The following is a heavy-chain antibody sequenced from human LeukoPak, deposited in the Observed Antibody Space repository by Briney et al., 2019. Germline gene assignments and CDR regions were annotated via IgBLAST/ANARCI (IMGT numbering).Heavy chain of an antibody. Sequence: GGSLRLSCAASGLTFSSYWMSWVRQAPGKGLEWVANVKQDGSEKYYVDSVKGRFTTSRDNAKNSLYLQMDSLRAEDTAVYYCARGRLWAFGIWGQGTMVTVSS. V-gene: IGHV3-7*01. J-gene: IGHJ3*02. D-gene: IGHD3-10*01. CDR2: VKQDGSEK. CDR1: GLTFSSYW. CDR3: ARGRLWAFGI.